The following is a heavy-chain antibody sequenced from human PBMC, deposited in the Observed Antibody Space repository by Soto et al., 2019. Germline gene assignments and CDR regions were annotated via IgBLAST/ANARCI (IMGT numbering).Heavy chain of an antibody. CDR1: GGTFSSYV. CDR2: ITVVVGLA. J-gene: IGHJ3*02. V-gene: IGHV1-69*04. D-gene: IGHD3-10*01. CDR3: ARVRLTVGTPGLHAFDI. Sequence: QVQLVQSGAEVKKPGSSVKVSCKASGGTFSSYVISWVRQAPGQGLEWMGRITVVVGLASYAQKCQGRVTSAADKSTITAYMELSRLRSADPAVDYCARVRLTVGTPGLHAFDIWGQGTMVVVSS.